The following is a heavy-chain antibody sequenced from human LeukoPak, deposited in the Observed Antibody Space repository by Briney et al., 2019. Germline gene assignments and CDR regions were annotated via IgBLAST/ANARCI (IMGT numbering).Heavy chain of an antibody. V-gene: IGHV3-74*01. J-gene: IGHJ4*02. Sequence: GGSLRLSCVGSGFTFSSYWMHWVRQGPGKGLEWVPRISIDGSTTTYADSVKGRFTISRDNAKNTAYLQMNNLRAEDTAVYYCAKTIGPPYYFDYWGQGTLVTVSS. CDR1: GFTFSSYW. CDR2: ISIDGSTT. CDR3: AKTIGPPYYFDY. D-gene: IGHD1/OR15-1a*01.